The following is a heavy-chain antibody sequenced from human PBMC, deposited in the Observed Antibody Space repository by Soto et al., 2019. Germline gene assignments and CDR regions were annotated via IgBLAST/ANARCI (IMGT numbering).Heavy chain of an antibody. CDR2: IKEDGSEK. Sequence: EVQLVESGGGLVQPGGSLRLSCAASAFTFRNYWMSWVRQAPGKGLECVAKIKEDGSEKYYVDSVKGRFTISRDNAKTSVYLQMNSLTAEDTAVYYCARASSSTSGAIDYWCQGTLVTVSS. CDR3: ARASSSTSGAIDY. V-gene: IGHV3-7*04. CDR1: AFTFRNYW. J-gene: IGHJ4*02. D-gene: IGHD2-2*01.